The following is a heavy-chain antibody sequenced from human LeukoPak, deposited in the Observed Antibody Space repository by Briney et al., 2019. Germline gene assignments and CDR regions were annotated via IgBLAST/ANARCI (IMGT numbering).Heavy chain of an antibody. CDR1: GYSFTSYG. D-gene: IGHD2-15*01. V-gene: IGHV1-18*01. J-gene: IGHJ4*02. Sequence: GESLKISCKGSGYSFTSYGISWVRQAPGQGLEWMGWISAYNGNTNYAQKLQGRVTMTTDTSTSTAYMELRSLRSDDTAVYYCARDCSGGSCYWGQGTLVTVSS. CDR3: ARDCSGGSCY. CDR2: ISAYNGNT.